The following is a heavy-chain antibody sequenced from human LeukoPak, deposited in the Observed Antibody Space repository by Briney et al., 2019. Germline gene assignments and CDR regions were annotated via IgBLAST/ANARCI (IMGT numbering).Heavy chain of an antibody. CDR3: ARARVLRSYYGMDV. J-gene: IGHJ6*02. V-gene: IGHV4-31*11. CDR1: GGSFSGYY. D-gene: IGHD3-3*01. CDR2: IYYSGST. Sequence: SETLSLTCAVYGGSFSGYYWSWIRQHPGKGLEWIGYIYYSGSTYYNPSLKSRVTISVDTSKNQFSLKLSSVTAADTAVYYCARARVLRSYYGMDVWGQGTTVTVSS.